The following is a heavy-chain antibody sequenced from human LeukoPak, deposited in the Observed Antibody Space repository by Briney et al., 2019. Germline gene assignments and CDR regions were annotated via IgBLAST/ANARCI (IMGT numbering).Heavy chain of an antibody. V-gene: IGHV4-38-2*02. CDR1: GYSISSGYC. D-gene: IGHD5-18*01. CDR3: ARASGYSYH. Sequence: SETLSLTCTVSGYSISSGYCWGWIRQPPGKGLEWIGSIYHSGSTYYNPSLKSRVTISVDTFKNQFSLKLSSVTAADTAVYYCARASGYSYHWGQGTLVTVSS. CDR2: IYHSGST. J-gene: IGHJ5*02.